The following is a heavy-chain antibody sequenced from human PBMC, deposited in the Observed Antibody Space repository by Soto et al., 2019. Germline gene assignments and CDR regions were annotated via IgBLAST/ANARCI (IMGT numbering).Heavy chain of an antibody. J-gene: IGHJ4*02. CDR3: ARAAPGIDYGDYELAY. CDR2: INPSGGST. V-gene: IGHV1-46*03. Sequence: ASVKVSCKASGYTFTSYYMHWVRQEHGQGLEWMGIINPSGGSTSYAQKFQGRVTMTRDTSTSTVYMELSSLRSEDTAVYYCARAAPGIDYGDYELAYWGQGTLVTVSS. CDR1: GYTFTSYY. D-gene: IGHD4-17*01.